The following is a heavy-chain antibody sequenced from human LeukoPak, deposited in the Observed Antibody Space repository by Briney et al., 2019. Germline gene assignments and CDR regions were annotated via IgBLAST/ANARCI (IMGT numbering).Heavy chain of an antibody. V-gene: IGHV1-58*01. J-gene: IGHJ6*02. Sequence: GASVKVSCKVSGFTFTTSAVQWVRQARGQRLEWIGWIVVGSGNTNYAQKFQERVTVIRDMSTSTAYMELSSLRSEDTAVYYCAAGYCSGGSCYPYYYYGMDVWGQGTTVTVSS. D-gene: IGHD2-15*01. CDR3: AAGYCSGGSCYPYYYYGMDV. CDR1: GFTFTTSA. CDR2: IVVGSGNT.